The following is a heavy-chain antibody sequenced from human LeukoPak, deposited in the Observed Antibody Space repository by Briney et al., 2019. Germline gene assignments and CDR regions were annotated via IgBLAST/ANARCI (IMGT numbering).Heavy chain of an antibody. CDR2: NYPGDSHT. V-gene: IGHV5-51*01. CDR3: ARGPYAYTSSATLGSYNWFDP. D-gene: IGHD2-2*02. CDR1: GYSFPNYW. Sequence: GESLKISCKGSGYSFPNYWIGWGRQKPGKGLEWMGINYPGDSHTRYSPSFQDQVTISVDKSISTAYLQWSSLKASDTAMYYCARGPYAYTSSATLGSYNWFDPRGQGSLVTVSS. J-gene: IGHJ5*02.